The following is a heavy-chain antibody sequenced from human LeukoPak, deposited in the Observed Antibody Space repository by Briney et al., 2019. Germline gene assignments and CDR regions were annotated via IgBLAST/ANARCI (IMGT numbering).Heavy chain of an antibody. Sequence: SETLSLTCTVSGGSIGSYYWSWIRQPPGKGLEWIGYIYYSGSTNYNPSLKSRVTISVDTSKNQFSLKLSSVTAADTAVYYCANLSSGSFGEYYFDYWGQGTLVTVSS. CDR3: ANLSSGSFGEYYFDY. V-gene: IGHV4-59*01. CDR2: IYYSGST. D-gene: IGHD1-26*01. J-gene: IGHJ4*02. CDR1: GGSIGSYY.